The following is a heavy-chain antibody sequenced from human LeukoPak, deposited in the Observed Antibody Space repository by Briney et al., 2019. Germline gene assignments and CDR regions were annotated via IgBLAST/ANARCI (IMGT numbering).Heavy chain of an antibody. J-gene: IGHJ1*01. Sequence: PGGSLRLSCAASGFTFSSYEMNWVRQAPGKGLEWVSYISSSGSTIYYADSVKGRFTISRDNAKNTLYLQMNSLRAEDTAVYYCARSTAKYFQHWGQGTLVTVSS. CDR2: ISSSGSTI. D-gene: IGHD5/OR15-5a*01. V-gene: IGHV3-48*03. CDR3: ARSTAKYFQH. CDR1: GFTFSSYE.